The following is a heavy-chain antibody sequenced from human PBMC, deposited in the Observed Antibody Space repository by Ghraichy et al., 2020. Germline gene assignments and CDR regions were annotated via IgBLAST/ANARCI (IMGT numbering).Heavy chain of an antibody. D-gene: IGHD2-2*01. Sequence: SVKVSCKASGGTFSNYAISWVRQAPGQGLEWMGRIIPILGIGNYAQKFQGRVTITADKSTSTVYMELSSLRSEDTAVFYCASSSTSPRREYYYYSYGMDVWGQGTTVTVSS. J-gene: IGHJ6*02. V-gene: IGHV1-69*04. CDR2: IIPILGIG. CDR3: ASSSTSPRREYYYYSYGMDV. CDR1: GGTFSNYA.